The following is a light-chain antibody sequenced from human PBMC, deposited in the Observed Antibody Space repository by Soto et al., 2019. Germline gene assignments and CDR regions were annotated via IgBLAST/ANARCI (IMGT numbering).Light chain of an antibody. J-gene: IGKJ3*01. CDR2: KVS. Sequence: DIVMTQSPLSLPVTPGEPASISCRSSQSLVYSGGNTYLNWFQQRPGQSPRRLIYKVSNRDSGVPDRFSGSGSGTDFTLKISRVEAEDVGVYYCMQGTHWPLTFGPGTKVDIK. V-gene: IGKV2-30*01. CDR1: QSLVYSGGNTY. CDR3: MQGTHWPLT.